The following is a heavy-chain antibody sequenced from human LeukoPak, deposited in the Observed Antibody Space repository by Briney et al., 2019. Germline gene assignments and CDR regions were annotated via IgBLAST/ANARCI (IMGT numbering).Heavy chain of an antibody. CDR1: GFTFSSYA. J-gene: IGHJ4*02. CDR2: ISGNGGTT. Sequence: PGGSLRLSCAASGFTFSSYAMSWVRQAPGKGLEWVSAISGNGGTTYYADSVKGRFTISRDNSKNTLYLQMNSLRAEDTAVYYCAKDVGLDCSGGSCYGNYWGQGTLVTVSS. D-gene: IGHD2-15*01. CDR3: AKDVGLDCSGGSCYGNY. V-gene: IGHV3-23*01.